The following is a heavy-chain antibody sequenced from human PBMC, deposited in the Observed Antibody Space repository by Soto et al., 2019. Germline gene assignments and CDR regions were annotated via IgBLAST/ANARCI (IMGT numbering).Heavy chain of an antibody. Sequence: QVQLQESGPGLVKPSGTLSLTCAVSGGSISSSNWWRWVRQPPVKGLEWIGEIYHSGSTNYNPSLKSRVTISVDKSKNQFSLKLSSVTAADTAVYYCARRPAGYCSGGSCYLGVYWGQGTLVTVSS. CDR1: GGSISSSNW. D-gene: IGHD2-15*01. CDR2: IYHSGST. CDR3: ARRPAGYCSGGSCYLGVY. V-gene: IGHV4-4*02. J-gene: IGHJ4*02.